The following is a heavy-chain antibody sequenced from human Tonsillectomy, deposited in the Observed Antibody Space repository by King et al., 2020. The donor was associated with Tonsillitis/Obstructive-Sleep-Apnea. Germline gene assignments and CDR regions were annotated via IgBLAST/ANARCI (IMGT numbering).Heavy chain of an antibody. Sequence: VQLVESGGGLVQPGGSLRLSCAASGFTFSSYAMSWVRQAPGKGLEWVSGISGSGGGTYYADSVKGRFTISRDNSKNTLYLQTNSLRAEDTAVYYCAKDLGYCSSTSCYTKFDYWGQGTLVTVSS. J-gene: IGHJ4*02. CDR3: AKDLGYCSSTSCYTKFDY. V-gene: IGHV3-23*04. D-gene: IGHD2-2*02. CDR1: GFTFSSYA. CDR2: ISGSGGGT.